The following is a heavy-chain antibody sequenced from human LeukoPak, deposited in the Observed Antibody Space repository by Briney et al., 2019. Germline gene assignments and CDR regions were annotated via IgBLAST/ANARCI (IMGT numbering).Heavy chain of an antibody. Sequence: PGGSLRLSCAASGFTFSSYAMSWVRQAPGKGLEWVSAISGSGGSTYYADSVKGRFTISRDNSKNTLYLQMNSLRAEDTAVYYCAKGGVGGRKDFWSGYYTNYYYYGMDVWGQGTTVTVSS. CDR3: AKGGVGGRKDFWSGYYTNYYYYGMDV. V-gene: IGHV3-23*01. D-gene: IGHD3-3*01. CDR1: GFTFSSYA. J-gene: IGHJ6*02. CDR2: ISGSGGST.